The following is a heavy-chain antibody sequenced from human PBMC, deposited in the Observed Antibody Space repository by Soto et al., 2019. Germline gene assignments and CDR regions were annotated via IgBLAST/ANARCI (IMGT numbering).Heavy chain of an antibody. CDR3: ARDNSGGELSRGAGWNYYYYGMDV. CDR1: GFTVSSNY. D-gene: IGHD3-16*02. V-gene: IGHV3-53*01. J-gene: IGHJ6*02. Sequence: GGSLRLSCAASGFTVSSNYMSWVRQAPGKGLEWVSVIYSGGSTYYADSVKGRFTISRDNSKNTLYLQMNSLRAEDTAVYYCARDNSGGELSRGAGWNYYYYGMDVWGQGTTVTVSS. CDR2: IYSGGST.